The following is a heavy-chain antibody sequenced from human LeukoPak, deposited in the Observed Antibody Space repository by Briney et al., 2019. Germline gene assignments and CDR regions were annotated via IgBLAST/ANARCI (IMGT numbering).Heavy chain of an antibody. J-gene: IGHJ4*02. D-gene: IGHD5-12*01. CDR3: ARGPSGYHNT. CDR2: TYHSGST. V-gene: IGHV4-38-2*02. Sequence: PSETLSLTCTVSNYDISSGYYWAWIRQSPRKGLEWIGTTYHSGSTYYNPSLRSRVFISVYKSENQFALTLNSVTAADTAVYYCARGPSGYHNTGGQGTLVTVSS. CDR1: NYDISSGYY.